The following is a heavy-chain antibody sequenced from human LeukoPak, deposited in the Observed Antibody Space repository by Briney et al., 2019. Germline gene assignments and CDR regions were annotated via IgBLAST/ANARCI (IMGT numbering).Heavy chain of an antibody. J-gene: IGHJ4*02. D-gene: IGHD3-22*01. Sequence: SQTLSLTCAISGDSISSNSAAWNWIRQSPSRGLEWLGRTYYSAKWYHDSAVSVTSRITISPDTSKNQFSLHLKSVTPDDTAVYYCGRDLPESGYYHFDYWGQGTLVTVSS. CDR3: GRDLPESGYYHFDY. V-gene: IGHV6-1*01. CDR2: TYYSAKWYH. CDR1: GDSISSNSAA.